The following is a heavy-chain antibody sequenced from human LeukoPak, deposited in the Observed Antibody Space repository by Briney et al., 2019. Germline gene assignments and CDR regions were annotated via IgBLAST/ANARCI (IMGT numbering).Heavy chain of an antibody. Sequence: SVKVSCKASGYTFTGYYMHWVRQAPGQGLEWMGGIIPIFGTANYAQKFQGRVTITTDESTSTAYMELSSLRSEDTAVYYCARGAGYCSGGSCYPIDYWGQGTLVTVSS. V-gene: IGHV1-69*05. CDR2: IIPIFGTA. D-gene: IGHD2-15*01. J-gene: IGHJ4*02. CDR1: GYTFTGYY. CDR3: ARGAGYCSGGSCYPIDY.